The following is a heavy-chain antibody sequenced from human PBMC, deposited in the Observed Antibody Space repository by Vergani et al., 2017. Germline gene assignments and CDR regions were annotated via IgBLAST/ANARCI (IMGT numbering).Heavy chain of an antibody. CDR1: GGTFSSYA. CDR3: ASCRGDYDFWSGYGTFDY. J-gene: IGHJ4*02. V-gene: IGHV1-69*06. D-gene: IGHD3-3*01. Sequence: QVQLVQSGAEVKKPGSSVKVSCKASGGTFSSYAISWVRQAPGQGLEWMGGIIPIFGTANYAQKFQGRVTITADKSTSTAYMELNSLRSEDTAVYYCASCRGDYDFWSGYGTFDYWGQGTLVTVSS. CDR2: IIPIFGTA.